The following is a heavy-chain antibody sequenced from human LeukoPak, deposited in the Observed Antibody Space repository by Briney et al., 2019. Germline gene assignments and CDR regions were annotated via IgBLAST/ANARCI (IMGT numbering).Heavy chain of an antibody. CDR2: IYHSGST. CDR1: GYSISSGYY. Sequence: SETLSLTCTVSGYSISSGYYWGWIRQPPGKGLEWIGSIYHSGSTYYNPSLKSRVTISVDTSKNQFSLKLSSVTAADTAVHYCARQGYDFWSGCYSYWGHGTLVTVSS. V-gene: IGHV4-38-2*02. CDR3: ARQGYDFWSGCYSY. D-gene: IGHD3-3*01. J-gene: IGHJ4*01.